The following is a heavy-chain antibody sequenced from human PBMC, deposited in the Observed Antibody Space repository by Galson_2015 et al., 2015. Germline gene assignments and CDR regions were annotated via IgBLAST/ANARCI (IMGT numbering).Heavy chain of an antibody. CDR3: ARVYGGGNTGGFFDY. Sequence: SLRPSCAASGFIFSNYEMNWVRQAPGKGLEWVSYISSGAGTMYYADSVKGRFTISRVNAKSSLYLQMNSLRAEDTALYYCARVYGGGNTGGFFDYWGQGILVTVSS. D-gene: IGHD3-10*01. CDR2: ISSGAGTM. J-gene: IGHJ4*02. CDR1: GFIFSNYE. V-gene: IGHV3-48*03.